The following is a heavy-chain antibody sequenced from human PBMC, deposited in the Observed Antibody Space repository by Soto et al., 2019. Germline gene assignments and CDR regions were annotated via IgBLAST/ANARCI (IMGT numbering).Heavy chain of an antibody. J-gene: IGHJ4*01. CDR3: ARRHRFCSGGSCYLFDY. CDR2: ISYDGNT. CDR1: GGSITNYY. Sequence: PSETLSLTCTVSGGSITNYYWSWIRQPPGKELERIGFISYDGNTNYNPSLKSRVTMSLDTSRNQFSLIVKYVTAADTAVYFCARRHRFCSGGSCYLFDYWGHGSLVTVSS. V-gene: IGHV4-59*01. D-gene: IGHD2-15*01.